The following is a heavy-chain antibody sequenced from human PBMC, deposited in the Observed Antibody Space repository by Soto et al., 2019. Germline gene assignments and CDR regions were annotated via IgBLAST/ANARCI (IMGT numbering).Heavy chain of an antibody. D-gene: IGHD1-26*01. CDR1: GFTVSSNY. J-gene: IGHJ1*01. CDR3: ARDLVGATTEYFQH. CDR2: IYSGGGT. Sequence: EVQLVESGGGSVQPGGSLRLSCAASGFTVSSNYMSWVRQAPGKGLEWVSVIYSGGGTYYADSVKGRFTISRDNSKNTLYLQMNSLRAEDTAVYYCARDLVGATTEYFQHWGQGTLVTVSS. V-gene: IGHV3-66*01.